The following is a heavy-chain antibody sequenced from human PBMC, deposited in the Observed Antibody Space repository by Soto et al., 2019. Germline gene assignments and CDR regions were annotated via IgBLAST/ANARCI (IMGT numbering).Heavy chain of an antibody. CDR1: GYTFTNYG. CDR3: ARLRQLVGYFYDSMDV. D-gene: IGHD6-6*01. Sequence: QVQLLQSGAEVKKPGASVKVSCKASGYTFTNYGITWVRQAPGQGLEWMGWISAYNGNTHYTQRLQGRVTMTTDTSTSTAYMERSGLRSDDAAVYYWARLRQLVGYFYDSMDVWGKGTTVTVSS. CDR2: ISAYNGNT. J-gene: IGHJ6*03. V-gene: IGHV1-18*01.